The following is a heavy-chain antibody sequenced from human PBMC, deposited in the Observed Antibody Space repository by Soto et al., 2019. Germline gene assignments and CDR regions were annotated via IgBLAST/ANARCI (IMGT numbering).Heavy chain of an antibody. CDR1: GYRFSGYW. D-gene: IGHD5-12*01. J-gene: IGHJ3*02. Sequence: GESLKISCQGSGYRFSGYWIGWVRQMPGKGLEWMGIIYPADSDARYSPSFEGQVTMSVDKSITTAYLQWSSLKASDTAMYYCARQWIRLSYALDIWGQGTMVTGS. CDR2: IYPADSDA. CDR3: ARQWIRLSYALDI. V-gene: IGHV5-51*01.